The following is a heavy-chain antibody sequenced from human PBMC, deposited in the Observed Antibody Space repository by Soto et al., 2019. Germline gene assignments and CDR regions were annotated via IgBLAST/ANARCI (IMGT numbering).Heavy chain of an antibody. Sequence: QVQLVQSGAEVKKPGSSVKVSCKASGGTFISYAISWVRQAPGQGLEWIGGIIPIFGTANYAQKFQGRVTITADKSTSSAYMELISLRSEDTAVYYCASGAPHCSGGSCYSSYYFDYWCQGTLVTVSS. J-gene: IGHJ4*02. CDR3: ASGAPHCSGGSCYSSYYFDY. V-gene: IGHV1-69*06. CDR2: IIPIFGTA. D-gene: IGHD2-15*01. CDR1: GGTFISYA.